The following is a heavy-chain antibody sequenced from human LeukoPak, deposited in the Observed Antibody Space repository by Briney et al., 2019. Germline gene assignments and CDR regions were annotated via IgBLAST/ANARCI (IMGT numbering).Heavy chain of an antibody. V-gene: IGHV3-48*03. Sequence: PGGSLRLSCAASGFTFSSYEMNWVRQAPGKGLEWVSYISSSGSTIHYADSVKGRFTISRDNDKNSLYLQMNSLRAEDTAVYYCAREKVNWFDPWGQGTLVTVSS. CDR3: AREKVNWFDP. J-gene: IGHJ5*02. CDR1: GFTFSSYE. CDR2: ISSSGSTI.